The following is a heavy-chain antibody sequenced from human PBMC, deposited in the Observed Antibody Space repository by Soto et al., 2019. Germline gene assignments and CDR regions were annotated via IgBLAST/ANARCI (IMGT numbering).Heavy chain of an antibody. V-gene: IGHV3-74*01. CDR2: INSDGTDT. CDR1: GFTFSRHW. Sequence: GGSLRLSCGASGFTFSRHWMHWVRQAPGKGLVWVSRINSDGTDTDYADSVKGRFTISRDNAKNTLYLQMNSLKTEDTAVYYCARDRDNIPMVHFIVDEAMDVWGRGTKVTVSS. CDR3: ARDRDNIPMVHFIVDEAMDV. J-gene: IGHJ6*01. D-gene: IGHD2-8*01.